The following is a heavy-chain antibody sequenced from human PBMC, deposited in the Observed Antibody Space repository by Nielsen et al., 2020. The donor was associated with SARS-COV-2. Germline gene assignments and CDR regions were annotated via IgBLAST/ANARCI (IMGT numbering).Heavy chain of an antibody. CDR1: GFTFDDYT. V-gene: IGHV3-9*01. Sequence: SLKISCAASGFTFDDYTMHWVRQAPGKDLEWVSSISWNSGTIVYADSVKGRFTISRDNAKNSLFLQMSSLTIEDTALYYCAMSGWATEYFQHWGPGTLVTVSS. CDR2: ISWNSGTI. CDR3: AMSGWATEYFQH. D-gene: IGHD6-19*01. J-gene: IGHJ1*01.